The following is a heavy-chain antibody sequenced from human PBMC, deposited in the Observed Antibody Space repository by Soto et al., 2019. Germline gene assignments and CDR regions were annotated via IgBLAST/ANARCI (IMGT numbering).Heavy chain of an antibody. J-gene: IGHJ6*02. CDR2: IIPIFGTA. V-gene: IGHV1-69*12. D-gene: IGHD1-1*01. CDR1: GGTFSSYA. CDR3: ARVSLTIPNRYYYGMDV. Sequence: QVQLVQSGAEVKKPGSSVKVSCKASGGTFSSYAISWVRQAPGQGLEWMGGIIPIFGTANYAQKFQGRVTITAXXSXSXXYMELSSLRSEDTAVYYCARVSLTIPNRYYYGMDVWGQGTTVTVSS.